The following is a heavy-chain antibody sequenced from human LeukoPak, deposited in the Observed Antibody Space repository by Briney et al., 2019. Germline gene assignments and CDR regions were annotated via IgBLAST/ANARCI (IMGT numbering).Heavy chain of an antibody. V-gene: IGHV4-59*08. D-gene: IGHD3-16*01. CDR2: IYYSGST. J-gene: IGHJ5*02. Sequence: SETLSLTCTVSGGSISSYYWSWIRQPPGKGLEWIGYIYYSGSTNYNPSLKSRVTISVDTSKNQFSLKLSSVTAADTAVYYCARTGEGNWFDPWGQGTLVTVSS. CDR1: GGSISSYY. CDR3: ARTGEGNWFDP.